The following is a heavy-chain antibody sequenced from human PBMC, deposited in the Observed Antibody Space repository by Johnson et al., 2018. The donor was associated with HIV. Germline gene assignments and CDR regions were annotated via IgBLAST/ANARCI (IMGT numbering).Heavy chain of an antibody. CDR2: ISSSGSTI. J-gene: IGHJ3*02. CDR3: ARFRYYYDSSGYQDAFDI. CDR1: GFTFSDFY. Sequence: QVQLVESGGGLVKPGGSLRLSCAASGFTFSDFYISWIRQAPGKGLEWISYISSSGSTIYYADSVKGRFTISRDNAKNSLFLQMNSLRAEDTAVYYCARFRYYYDSSGYQDAFDIWGQGTMVTVSS. V-gene: IGHV3-11*04. D-gene: IGHD3-22*01.